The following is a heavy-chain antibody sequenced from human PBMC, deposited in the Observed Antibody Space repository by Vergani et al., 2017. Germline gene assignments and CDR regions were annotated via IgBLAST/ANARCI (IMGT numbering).Heavy chain of an antibody. Sequence: EVQLVESGGGLVQPGGSLRLSCAASGFTVSSNYMSWVRQAPGKGLEWVSVIYSGGSTYYADSVKGRFTISRDNSKNTLYLQMNSLRAEDTAVYYCAKDRPRDWETPLFLFDYWGQGTLVAVSS. CDR1: GFTVSSNY. D-gene: IGHD1-26*01. V-gene: IGHV3-66*01. CDR3: AKDRPRDWETPLFLFDY. J-gene: IGHJ4*02. CDR2: IYSGGST.